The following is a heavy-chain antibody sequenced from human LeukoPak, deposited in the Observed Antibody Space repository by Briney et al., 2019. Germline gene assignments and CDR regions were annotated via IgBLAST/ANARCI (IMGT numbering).Heavy chain of an antibody. V-gene: IGHV1-3*04. D-gene: IGHD5-24*01. J-gene: IGHJ4*02. Sequence: ASVKVSCKTSGHIFTTHYIHWMRQAPGQRLEWLGRVNTDDTKSEYSQKFQGRVIITRDTSASTAYMEMSGLRSEDTAMYYCAMSVEMAAIPSFDYWGQGTLVTVSS. CDR1: GHIFTTHY. CDR2: VNTDDTKS. CDR3: AMSVEMAAIPSFDY.